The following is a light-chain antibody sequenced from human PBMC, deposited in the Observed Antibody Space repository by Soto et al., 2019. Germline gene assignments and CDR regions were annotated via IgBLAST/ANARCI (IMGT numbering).Light chain of an antibody. CDR3: QQRSNWPLT. CDR1: QSVSSN. Sequence: ETVLTQSPATLSLSPGERATLSCRASQSVSSNLAWYQQKPGQAPRLLIFDASNRATAIPARFSGSGSGTDFTLTISSLEPEDFAVYYCQQRSNWPLTFGGGTKVEIK. CDR2: DAS. J-gene: IGKJ4*01. V-gene: IGKV3-11*01.